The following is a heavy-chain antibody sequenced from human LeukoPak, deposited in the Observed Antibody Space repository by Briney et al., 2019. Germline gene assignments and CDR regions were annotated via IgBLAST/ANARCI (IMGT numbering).Heavy chain of an antibody. D-gene: IGHD6-13*01. V-gene: IGHV3-48*02. Sequence: GGSLRLSCAASGFTFSSYSMNWVRQAPGKGLEWVSYISSSSSTIYYADSVKGRFTISRDNAKNSLYLQMNSLRDEDTAVYYCARDRGGIAAAGRIGAFDYWGQGTLVTVSS. CDR1: GFTFSSYS. J-gene: IGHJ4*02. CDR2: ISSSSSTI. CDR3: ARDRGGIAAAGRIGAFDY.